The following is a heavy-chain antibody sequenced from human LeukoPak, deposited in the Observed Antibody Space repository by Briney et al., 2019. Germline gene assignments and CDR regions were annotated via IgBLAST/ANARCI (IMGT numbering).Heavy chain of an antibody. Sequence: GGSLRLSCAASRFTFSTYWMHWVRQAPGKGLVWVSRINSDGSSTGYADSVKGRFTISRDNAKNTLYLQMNSLRAEDTAVYYCANGEVYFDYWGQGTLVTVSS. J-gene: IGHJ4*02. CDR3: ANGEVYFDY. CDR2: INSDGSST. D-gene: IGHD4-17*01. CDR1: RFTFSTYW. V-gene: IGHV3-74*01.